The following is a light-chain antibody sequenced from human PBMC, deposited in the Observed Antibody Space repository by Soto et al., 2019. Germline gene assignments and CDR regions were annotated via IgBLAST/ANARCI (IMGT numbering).Light chain of an antibody. Sequence: EIVMTQSPATLSVSPAERATLSCRASQSVSSNLAWYQQKPGQAPRLLIYGASTRATGIPARFSGSGSGTELTLTISSLQSEDFAVYYCQQYNNWPRGTFGQGTKLEIK. J-gene: IGKJ2*02. CDR3: QQYNNWPRGT. CDR1: QSVSSN. CDR2: GAS. V-gene: IGKV3-15*01.